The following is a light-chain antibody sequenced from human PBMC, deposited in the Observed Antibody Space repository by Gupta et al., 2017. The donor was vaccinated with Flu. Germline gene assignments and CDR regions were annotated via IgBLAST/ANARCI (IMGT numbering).Light chain of an antibody. CDR1: QSISSY. Sequence: DIQLPPSPSSLSASVGDRVTITFRTSQSISSYLNRYRPKPGKAPKLLIYAASSLQSRVPTRGSGGGSGTEGKRTIGSLTAEGVATDEEKQSFKNSPTFGQGTKLEIK. CDR3: KQSFKNSPT. J-gene: IGKJ1*01. CDR2: AAS. V-gene: IGKV1-39*01.